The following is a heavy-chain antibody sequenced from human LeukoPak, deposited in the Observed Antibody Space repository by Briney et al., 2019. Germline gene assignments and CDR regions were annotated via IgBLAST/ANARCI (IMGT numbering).Heavy chain of an antibody. J-gene: IGHJ5*02. CDR1: GFTFSTYW. V-gene: IGHV3-74*01. D-gene: IGHD5-18*01. CDR2: INSDGSST. CDR3: ARERYSYGYGVDWFDP. Sequence: GGSLRLSCAASGFTFSTYWMHWVRQAPGKGLVWVSRINSDGSSTSYADSVKGRFTISRDNAKNTLYLQMNSLSAEDTAVYYCARERYSYGYGVDWFDPWGQGTLVTVSS.